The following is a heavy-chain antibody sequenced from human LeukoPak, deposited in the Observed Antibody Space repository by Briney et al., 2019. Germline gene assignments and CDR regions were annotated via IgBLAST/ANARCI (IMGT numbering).Heavy chain of an antibody. J-gene: IGHJ4*02. CDR3: AAYSSSSFVDY. V-gene: IGHV1-69*05. CDR1: GDTFSSYA. Sequence: GASVKVSCKASGDTFSSYAISWVRQAPGQGLEWMGRIIPIFGTANYAQKFQGRVTITTDESTSTAYMELSSLRSEDTAVYYCAAYSSSSFVDYWGQGTLVTVSS. D-gene: IGHD6-6*01. CDR2: IIPIFGTA.